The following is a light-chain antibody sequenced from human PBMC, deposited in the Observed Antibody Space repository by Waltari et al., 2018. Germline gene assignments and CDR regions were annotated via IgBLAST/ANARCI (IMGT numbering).Light chain of an antibody. V-gene: IGKV1-5*03. Sequence: DIQMTQSPSTLSASLGDRVTITCRASQTISVWLAWYQQKPGKAPKLLISEASTLESGGPSRFSGSGSGTEFTLTIISLQPDDLATYYCQQYNTYPVTFGQGTYLEIK. CDR2: EAS. J-gene: IGKJ2*01. CDR1: QTISVW. CDR3: QQYNTYPVT.